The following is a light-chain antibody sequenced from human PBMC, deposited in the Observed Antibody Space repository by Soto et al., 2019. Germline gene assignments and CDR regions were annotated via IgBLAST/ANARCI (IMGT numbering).Light chain of an antibody. J-gene: IGLJ2*01. CDR1: SSDVGGYNY. CDR3: SSYAGRNSVL. CDR2: EVT. Sequence: QSALTQPPSASGSPGQSVTISCTGMSSDVGGYNYVSWYQQHPGKAPKLMIYEVTKRPSGVPDRFSGSKSGNTASLAVSGLQAEDEADYYCSSYAGRNSVLFGGGTKVTVL. V-gene: IGLV2-8*01.